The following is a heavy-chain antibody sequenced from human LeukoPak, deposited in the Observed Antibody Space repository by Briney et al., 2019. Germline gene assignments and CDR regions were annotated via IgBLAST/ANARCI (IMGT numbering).Heavy chain of an antibody. D-gene: IGHD6-19*01. Sequence: GGSPRLSCAASGFTFSFYSMNWVRQAPGKGLEWVSYISGSGKTIYYADSVKGRFTISRDNAKNSLYLQMNSLRAEDTAVYYCARDSDTSASFDYWGQGTLVTVSS. CDR2: ISGSGKTI. J-gene: IGHJ4*02. V-gene: IGHV3-48*04. CDR3: ARDSDTSASFDY. CDR1: GFTFSFYS.